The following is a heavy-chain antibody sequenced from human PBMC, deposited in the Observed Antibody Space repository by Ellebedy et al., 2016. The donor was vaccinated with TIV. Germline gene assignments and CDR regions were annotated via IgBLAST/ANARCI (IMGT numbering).Heavy chain of an antibody. Sequence: GESLKISCAASGFTFSDHYMNWIRQAPGKGLEWVSYISSSGRTIYYVNSVKGRFTISRDNSRNTVYLQMNNLRDEDTAVYFCATLSIREVDLEYWGQGTLVTVSS. CDR2: ISSSGRTI. V-gene: IGHV3-11*04. J-gene: IGHJ4*02. D-gene: IGHD2-15*01. CDR3: ATLSIREVDLEY. CDR1: GFTFSDHY.